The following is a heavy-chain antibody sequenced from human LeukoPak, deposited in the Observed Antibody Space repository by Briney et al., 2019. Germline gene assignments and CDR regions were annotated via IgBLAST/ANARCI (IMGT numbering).Heavy chain of an antibody. D-gene: IGHD1-1*01. CDR3: ARESRDTAWSLDL. V-gene: IGHV1-2*02. CDR1: GFTFNGYY. CDR2: INPNSGGT. J-gene: IGHJ4*02. Sequence: ASVKVSCKASGFTFNGYYMHWVRQAPGQGFEWMGWINPNSGGTKVAQKFQGRVTMTRDTSINTVYMELSSLGSDDTAVHYCARESRDTAWSLDLWGQGTLVTVSS.